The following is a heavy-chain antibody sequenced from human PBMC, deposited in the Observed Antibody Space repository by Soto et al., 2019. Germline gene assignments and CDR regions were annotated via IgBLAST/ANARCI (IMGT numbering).Heavy chain of an antibody. CDR2: INPNTGGT. V-gene: IGHV1-2*02. Sequence: QVQLVQSGAEVKKPGASVKVSCMASGYTFTGYFIHWVREVPGQGLEYMGWINPNTGGTDYAQKFQGRGTMTRDTSISRVVLEMKRLTSDDTAVYYCAGVASWDARDWFDPWGQGSLVTVSS. CDR1: GYTFTGYF. D-gene: IGHD1-26*01. CDR3: AGVASWDARDWFDP. J-gene: IGHJ5*02.